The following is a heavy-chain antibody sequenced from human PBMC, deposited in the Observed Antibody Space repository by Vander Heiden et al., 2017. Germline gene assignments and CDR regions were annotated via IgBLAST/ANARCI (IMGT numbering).Heavy chain of an antibody. V-gene: IGHV3-23*01. J-gene: IGHJ5*02. CDR2: ISGSGGST. Sequence: EVQLLESGGGLVQPGGSLRLSCAASGFTFSSYAMSWVRQAPGKGLEWVSAISGSGGSTYYADSVKGRFTISRDNSKNTLYLQMNRLRAEDTAVYYCAKALHGGPAATPCDPWGQGTLVTVSS. CDR3: AKALHGGPAATPCDP. CDR1: GFTFSSYA. D-gene: IGHD2-2*01.